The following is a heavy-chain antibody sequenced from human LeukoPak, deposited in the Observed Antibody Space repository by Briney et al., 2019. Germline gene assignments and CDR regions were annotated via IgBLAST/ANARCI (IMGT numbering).Heavy chain of an antibody. CDR1: GYNFIDYY. CDR2: IDPKSGGT. CDR3: ARVTYPRGKGGMYNWFDP. D-gene: IGHD3-16*01. J-gene: IGHJ5*02. V-gene: IGHV1-2*02. Sequence: ASVKVSCKASGYNFIDYYIHWVRQAPGQGLVWMGWIDPKSGGTNYAQRFQGRVTMTRNTSISTAYMELSSLSSEDTAVYYCARVTYPRGKGGMYNWFDPWGQGTLVTVSS.